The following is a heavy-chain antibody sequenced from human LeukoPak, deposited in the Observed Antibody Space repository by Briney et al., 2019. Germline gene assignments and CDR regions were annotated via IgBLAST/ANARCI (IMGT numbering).Heavy chain of an antibody. Sequence: PVKVSCKASGGTFSSYAISWVRQAPGQGLEWMGGIIPIFGTANYAQKFQGRVTITADESTSTAYMELSSLRSEDTAVYYCARSIVVVVAAGAYYYYGMDVWGKGTTVTVSS. CDR2: IIPIFGTA. CDR3: ARSIVVVVAAGAYYYYGMDV. J-gene: IGHJ6*04. V-gene: IGHV1-69*13. D-gene: IGHD2-15*01. CDR1: GGTFSSYA.